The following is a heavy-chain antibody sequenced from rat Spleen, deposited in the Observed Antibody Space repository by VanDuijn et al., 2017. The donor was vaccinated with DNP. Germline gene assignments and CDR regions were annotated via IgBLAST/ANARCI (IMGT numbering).Heavy chain of an antibody. Sequence: EVQLVESGGGLVQPGRSMKLSCAASGFTFSSFPMAWVRQAPTKGLEWVATISTSGGSTYYRDSVKGRFTISRDNAKSTLYLQMNSLRSEDTATYYCTRKEQHYFDYWGQGVMVTVSS. CDR3: TRKEQHYFDY. CDR1: GFTFSSFP. J-gene: IGHJ2*01. D-gene: IGHD1-2*01. V-gene: IGHV5-46*01. CDR2: ISTSGGST.